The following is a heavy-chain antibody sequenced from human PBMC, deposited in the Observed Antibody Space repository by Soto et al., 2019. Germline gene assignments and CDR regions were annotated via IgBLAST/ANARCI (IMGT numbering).Heavy chain of an antibody. J-gene: IGHJ5*02. D-gene: IGHD6-13*01. CDR2: ISGSGGST. Sequence: PGGSLRLSCSASGFTFSSYAMSWVRQAPGKGLEWVSAISGSGGSTYYADSVKGRFTISRDNSKNTLYLQMNSLRAEDTAVYYCAKDSSSWTYNWFDPWGQGTLVTVSS. CDR3: AKDSSSWTYNWFDP. CDR1: GFTFSSYA. V-gene: IGHV3-23*01.